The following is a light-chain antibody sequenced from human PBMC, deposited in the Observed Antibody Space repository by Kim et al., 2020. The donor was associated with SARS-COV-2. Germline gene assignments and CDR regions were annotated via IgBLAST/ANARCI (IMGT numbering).Light chain of an antibody. CDR3: QSYDGTNWV. V-gene: IGLV6-57*03. J-gene: IGLJ3*02. CDR2: EDN. CDR1: SGSIASNY. Sequence: GKTVTISCTRSSGSIASNYVQWYQQRPGSAPTTVIYEDNQTPSGVPDRFSGSLDRSSNSASLTISGLKTEDEADYYCQSYDGTNWVFGGGTQLTVL.